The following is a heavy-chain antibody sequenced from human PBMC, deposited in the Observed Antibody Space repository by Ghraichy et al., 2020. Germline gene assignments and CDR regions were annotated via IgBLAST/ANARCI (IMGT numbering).Heavy chain of an antibody. J-gene: IGHJ4*02. CDR2: IYYSGST. CDR1: GGSISSGNYY. Sequence: SQTLSLTCTVSGGSISSGNYYWGWIRQPPGKGLEWIGSIYYSGSTYYTPSLKSRVTISVDTSKNQFSLKLNSVTTADTAVYYCASHIAAAGQGVVDYCGQGTLVTVSS. CDR3: ASHIAAAGQGVVDY. V-gene: IGHV4-39*01. D-gene: IGHD6-13*01.